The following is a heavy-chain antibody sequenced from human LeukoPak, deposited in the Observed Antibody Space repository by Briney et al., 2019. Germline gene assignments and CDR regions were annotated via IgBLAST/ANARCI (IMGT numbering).Heavy chain of an antibody. Sequence: GGYLRLSCAASGVTFSNYWMSWVRQAPGKGLEWVANIKQDGSEKYYVDSVKGRFTISRDNAKNSVYLQMNSLRAEDTAVYYCASPGSAGGRWDFDYWGQGTLVTVSS. CDR3: ASPGSAGGRWDFDY. V-gene: IGHV3-7*01. D-gene: IGHD4-23*01. CDR2: IKQDGSEK. CDR1: GVTFSNYW. J-gene: IGHJ4*02.